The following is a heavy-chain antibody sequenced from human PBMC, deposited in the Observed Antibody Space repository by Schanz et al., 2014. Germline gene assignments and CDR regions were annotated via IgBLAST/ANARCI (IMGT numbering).Heavy chain of an antibody. J-gene: IGHJ4*02. CDR3: ARDRLECGAECYSVEVFEI. D-gene: IGHD2-21*01. Sequence: QVQLVQSGAEVKKPGASVKVSCKASGYTFTSYGINWVRQAPGQGLEWMGWISAYNGNTNYAQKLQGRVTMTADTSTSTAYMDLRSLRSEDTAVYYCARDRLECGAECYSVEVFEIWGQGTLVIVSS. CDR2: ISAYNGNT. CDR1: GYTFTSYG. V-gene: IGHV1-18*01.